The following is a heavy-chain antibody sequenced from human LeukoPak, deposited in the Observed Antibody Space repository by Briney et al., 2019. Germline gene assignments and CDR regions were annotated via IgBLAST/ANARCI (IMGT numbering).Heavy chain of an antibody. V-gene: IGHV1-18*01. CDR3: ARVRRQIWSAARSYGSGSLDYFDY. CDR1: GYTFTSYG. Sequence: ASVKVSCKASGYTFTSYGISWVRQAPGQGPEWMGWISAYSTYNGNTNYAQKFQGRVTMTTDTSTSTAYMELRSLRSDDTAVYYCARVRRQIWSAARSYGSGSLDYFDYWGQGTLVTVSS. CDR2: ISAYSTYNGNT. D-gene: IGHD3-10*01. J-gene: IGHJ4*02.